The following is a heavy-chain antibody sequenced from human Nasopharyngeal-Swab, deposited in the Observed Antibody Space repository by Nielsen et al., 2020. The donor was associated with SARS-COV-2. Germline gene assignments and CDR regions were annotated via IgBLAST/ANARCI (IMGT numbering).Heavy chain of an antibody. CDR3: AKDHSSGWLDY. D-gene: IGHD6-19*01. CDR2: IKWDGGDT. Sequence: LKISCAASGFTFDAYTMHWVRQAPGKGLEWVSLIKWDGGDTSYADSVKGRFTISRDNSENSLYLQMHSLRIEDTALYYCAKDHSSGWLDYWGQGTLVTVSS. J-gene: IGHJ4*02. V-gene: IGHV3-43*01. CDR1: GFTFDAYT.